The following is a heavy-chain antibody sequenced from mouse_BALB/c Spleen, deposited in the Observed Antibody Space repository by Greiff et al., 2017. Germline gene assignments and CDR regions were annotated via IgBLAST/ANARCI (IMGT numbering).Heavy chain of an antibody. CDR1: GYTFTSYW. D-gene: IGHD1-1*01. Sequence: LQQPGSELVRPGASVKLSCKASGYTFTSYWMHWVKQRPGQGLEWIGNIYPGSGSTNYDEKFKSKATLTVDTSSSTAYMQLSSLTSEDSAVYYCTRGDGSISYAMDYWGQGTSVTVSS. CDR3: TRGDGSISYAMDY. J-gene: IGHJ4*01. V-gene: IGHV1S22*01. CDR2: IYPGSGST.